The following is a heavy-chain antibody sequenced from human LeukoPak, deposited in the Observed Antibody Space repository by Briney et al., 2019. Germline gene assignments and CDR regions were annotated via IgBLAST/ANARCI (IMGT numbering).Heavy chain of an antibody. CDR1: GLTFNIYW. D-gene: IGHD3-3*01. CDR3: AGDRAQYYDDSFDI. Sequence: GGSLRLSCAASGLTFNIYWMSWIRQAPGKGLEWVANIKPDGSAVYYLDSVKSRFTISRDNAQNSVFLQMNTLRVEDTAVYYCAGDRAQYYDDSFDIWGQGTMVTVSS. J-gene: IGHJ3*02. V-gene: IGHV3-7*01. CDR2: IKPDGSAV.